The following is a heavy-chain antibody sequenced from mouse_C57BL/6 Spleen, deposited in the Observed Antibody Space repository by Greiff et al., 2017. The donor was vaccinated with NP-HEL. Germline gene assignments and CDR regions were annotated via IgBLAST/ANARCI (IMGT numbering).Heavy chain of an antibody. Sequence: EVHLVESGGGLVKPGGSLKLSCAASGFTFSSYAMSWVRQTPEKRLEWVATISDGGSYTYYPDNVKGRFTISRDNAKNNLYLQMSHLKSEDTAMYYCARERTTVVAPYAMDYWGQGTSVTVAS. V-gene: IGHV5-4*01. J-gene: IGHJ4*01. CDR3: ARERTTVVAPYAMDY. CDR2: ISDGGSYT. CDR1: GFTFSSYA. D-gene: IGHD1-1*01.